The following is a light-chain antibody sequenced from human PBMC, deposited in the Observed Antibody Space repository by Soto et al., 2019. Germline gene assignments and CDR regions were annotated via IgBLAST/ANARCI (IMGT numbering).Light chain of an antibody. V-gene: IGLV1-51*01. CDR3: GTWDNSLSAYV. CDR2: DNS. CDR1: GSNIGNNF. Sequence: QSVLTQPRSVSAAPGQKVTISCSGSGSNIGNNFVSWYQHFPGTAPKLLIYDNSKRPSGIPDRFSGSKSGTSATLGITGLQTGDEADYYCGTWDNSLSAYVFGAGTKLTVL. J-gene: IGLJ1*01.